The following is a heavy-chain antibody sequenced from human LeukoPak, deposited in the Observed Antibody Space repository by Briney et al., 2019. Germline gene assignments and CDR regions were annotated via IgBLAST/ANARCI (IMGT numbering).Heavy chain of an antibody. Sequence: PGGSLRLSCTASGFIVSSNYMSWVRQAPGKGLEWVSIFYSGGDTYYADSVKGRFTISRDHSKNTVYLQMNSLRAEDTAVYYCARDRDYNYGGFAYWGQGTLVTVSS. CDR1: GFIVSSNY. CDR2: FYSGGDT. J-gene: IGHJ4*02. CDR3: ARDRDYNYGGFAY. V-gene: IGHV3-53*01. D-gene: IGHD1-20*01.